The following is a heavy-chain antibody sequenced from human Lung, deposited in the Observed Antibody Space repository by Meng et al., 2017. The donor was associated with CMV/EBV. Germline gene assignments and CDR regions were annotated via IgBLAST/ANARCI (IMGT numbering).Heavy chain of an antibody. CDR2: ISGYNGRT. CDR3: ARDFYEYDDSGYYDDTFDI. D-gene: IGHD3-22*01. J-gene: IGHJ3*02. CDR1: GYTXTSYG. V-gene: IGHV1-18*01. Sequence: ASXXVSXKASGYTXTSYGVSWVRQAPGQGLEWMGWISGYNGRTNYNQKFQGRVTLTTDTSTHTAYMELRSLRSDDTAVYYCARDFYEYDDSGYYDDTFDIWXQGTXVTVSS.